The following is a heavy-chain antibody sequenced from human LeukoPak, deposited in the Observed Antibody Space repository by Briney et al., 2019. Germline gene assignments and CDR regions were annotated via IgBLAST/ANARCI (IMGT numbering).Heavy chain of an antibody. J-gene: IGHJ5*02. CDR1: GYTFTGYY. Sequence: ASVKVSCKASGYTFTGYYMHWVRQAPGQGLEWMGWINPNSGGTNYAQKFQGRVTMTRDTSISTAYMELSRLRSDDTAVYYCAREVSLAVAGTGGWFDPWGQGTLVTVSP. V-gene: IGHV1-2*02. CDR3: AREVSLAVAGTGGWFDP. CDR2: INPNSGGT. D-gene: IGHD6-19*01.